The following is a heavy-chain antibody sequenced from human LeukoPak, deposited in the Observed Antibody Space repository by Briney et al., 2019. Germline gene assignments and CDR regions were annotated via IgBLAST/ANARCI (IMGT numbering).Heavy chain of an antibody. D-gene: IGHD5-24*01. Sequence: PGGSLRLSCAASGFTFSSYWMTWVRQAPGKGLEWVANIKQDGSEKYSVDSVKGRFTISRDNAKNSLYLQMNSLRAEDTAVYYCARVDGRYYYFYGLDVWGQGTTVTVSS. J-gene: IGHJ6*02. CDR1: GFTFSSYW. V-gene: IGHV3-7*01. CDR2: IKQDGSEK. CDR3: ARVDGRYYYFYGLDV.